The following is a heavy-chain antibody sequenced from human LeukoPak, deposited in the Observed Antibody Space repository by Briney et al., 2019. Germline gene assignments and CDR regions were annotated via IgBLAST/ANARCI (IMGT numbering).Heavy chain of an antibody. D-gene: IGHD6-6*01. CDR3: ASHSSYSSSSVFDY. Sequence: GGSLRLSCAASGFTFSSYSMNWVRQAPGKGLEWVSSITSSSSYIYYADSVKGRFTISRDNAKNSLYLQMNSLRAEDTAVYYCASHSSYSSSSVFDYWGQGTLVTVSS. V-gene: IGHV3-21*01. J-gene: IGHJ4*02. CDR1: GFTFSSYS. CDR2: ITSSSSYI.